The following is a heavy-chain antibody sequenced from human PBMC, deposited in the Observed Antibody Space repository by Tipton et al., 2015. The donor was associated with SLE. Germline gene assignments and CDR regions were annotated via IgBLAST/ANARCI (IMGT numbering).Heavy chain of an antibody. D-gene: IGHD4-17*01. J-gene: IGHJ6*02. CDR2: INSDGSST. CDR1: GFTFSSYW. CDR3: ATLVGDYDSGDFGMDV. V-gene: IGHV3-74*01. Sequence: SLRLSCAASGFTFSSYWMHWVRQGPGKGLVWVSRINSDGSSTIYGDSVKGRFTISRDNANNTLYLQMNSLRAEDTAVYFCATLVGDYDSGDFGMDVWGQGTTVTVSS.